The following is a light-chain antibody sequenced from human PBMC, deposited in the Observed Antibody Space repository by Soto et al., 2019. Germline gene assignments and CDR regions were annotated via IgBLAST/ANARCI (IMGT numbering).Light chain of an antibody. Sequence: EIVMTQSPATLSVSPGERGTLSCRASQSVRSSLAWYQQKPGQAPRLLIYGASTRATGIPARFSGSGSGTASTLPISSLQSEDFAVYYCQHSKSWPPLTFGPGTKVEFK. V-gene: IGKV3-15*01. CDR2: GAS. CDR1: QSVRSS. J-gene: IGKJ1*01. CDR3: QHSKSWPPLT.